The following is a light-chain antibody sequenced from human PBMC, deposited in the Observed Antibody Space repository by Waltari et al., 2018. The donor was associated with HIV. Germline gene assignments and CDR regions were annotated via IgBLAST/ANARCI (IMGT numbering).Light chain of an antibody. CDR3: QQRSDSPPST. J-gene: IGKJ4*01. CDR1: QSVGSY. V-gene: IGKV3-11*01. CDR2: DAI. Sequence: EIVLTQSPATLSLSPGETATLSCRASQSVGSYLAWYQQKPGRAPRLLIYDAINRATGIPARFSGSGSGTDFTRTISSLEPEDFAVDYCQQRSDSPPSTVGGGTKVEI.